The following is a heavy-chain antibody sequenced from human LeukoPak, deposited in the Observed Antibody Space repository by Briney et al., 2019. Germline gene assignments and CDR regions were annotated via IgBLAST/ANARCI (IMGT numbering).Heavy chain of an antibody. Sequence: KPSETLSLTCAVYGGSFSGYYWSWIRQPPGKGLEWIGEINHSGSTNYNPSLKSRVTISVDTSKNQFSLKLSSVTAADTAVYYCARGYYDFWSGYYLRYYYMDVWGKGTTVTVSS. CDR3: ARGYYDFWSGYYLRYYYMDV. J-gene: IGHJ6*03. CDR2: INHSGST. D-gene: IGHD3-3*01. V-gene: IGHV4-34*01. CDR1: GGSFSGYY.